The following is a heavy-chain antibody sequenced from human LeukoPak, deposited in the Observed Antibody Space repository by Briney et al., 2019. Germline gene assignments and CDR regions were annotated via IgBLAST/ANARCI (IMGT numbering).Heavy chain of an antibody. V-gene: IGHV1-46*01. J-gene: IGHJ4*02. D-gene: IGHD3-22*01. Sequence: ASVKVSCEASGYTFTSYYMHWVRQAPGQGLEWMGIINPSGGSTSYAQKFQGRVTMTRDMSTSTVYMELSSLRSEDTAVYYCARDSQKGKYYYDSSGLFDYWGQGTLVTVSS. CDR3: ARDSQKGKYYYDSSGLFDY. CDR2: INPSGGST. CDR1: GYTFTSYY.